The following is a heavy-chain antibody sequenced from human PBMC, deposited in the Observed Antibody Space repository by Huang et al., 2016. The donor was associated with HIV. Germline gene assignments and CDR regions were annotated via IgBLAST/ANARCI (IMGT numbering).Heavy chain of an antibody. D-gene: IGHD3-3*01. J-gene: IGHJ4*02. CDR3: ARQDFWRDPFDC. CDR2: IFYTGST. Sequence: QVQLQESGPGLVKPSETLFLTCTVSDDSLSSGNYYWSWIRQPPGKGLEWIGYIFYTGSTDYNPSLQSRVTVSMDTSKSLFSLNLRSVTAADSAVYYCARQDFWRDPFDCWGQGTLVTVSS. V-gene: IGHV4-61*01. CDR1: DDSLSSGNYY.